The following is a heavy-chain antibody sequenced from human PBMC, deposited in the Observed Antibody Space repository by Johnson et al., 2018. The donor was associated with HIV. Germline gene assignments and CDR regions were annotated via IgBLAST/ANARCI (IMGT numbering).Heavy chain of an antibody. CDR3: ARVRRQLVRLSAFDI. Sequence: VLLVESGGGVVQPGRSLRLPCAASGFTFGSYAMHWVRQAPGKGLEWVANIKQDGSEKYYVDSVKGRFTISRDNAKNSLHLQMNSLRAEDTAVYFCARVRRQLVRLSAFDIWGQGTLVTVSS. J-gene: IGHJ3*02. CDR2: IKQDGSEK. V-gene: IGHV3-7*01. CDR1: GFTFGSYA. D-gene: IGHD6-6*01.